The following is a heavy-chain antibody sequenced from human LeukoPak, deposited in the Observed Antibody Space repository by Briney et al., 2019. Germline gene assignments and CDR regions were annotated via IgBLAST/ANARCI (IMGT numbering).Heavy chain of an antibody. J-gene: IGHJ5*02. CDR3: AKDRTRMVATLNWFDP. D-gene: IGHD5-12*01. V-gene: IGHV3-23*01. Sequence: PGGSLRLSCVASGFTLSRNGMSWVRQAPGKGLEWVSAISGSGGSTYYADSVKGRFTISRDNSKNTLYLQMNSLRAEDTAVYYCAKDRTRMVATLNWFDPWGQGTLVTVSS. CDR2: ISGSGGST. CDR1: GFTLSRNG.